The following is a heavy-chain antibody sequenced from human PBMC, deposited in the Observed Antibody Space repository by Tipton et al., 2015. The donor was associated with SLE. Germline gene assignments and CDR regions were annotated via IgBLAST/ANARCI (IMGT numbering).Heavy chain of an antibody. CDR1: GGSISSYY. Sequence: TLSLTCTVSGGSISSYYWSWIRQPAGKGLEWIGRMYTSGSAKYNPSLKSRVTISVDTSKDQFSLKMSSVTAADTAVYYCARSPGTGYFQHWGQGTLVTVFS. CDR2: MYTSGSA. CDR3: ARSPGTGYFQH. D-gene: IGHD1-14*01. V-gene: IGHV4-4*07. J-gene: IGHJ1*01.